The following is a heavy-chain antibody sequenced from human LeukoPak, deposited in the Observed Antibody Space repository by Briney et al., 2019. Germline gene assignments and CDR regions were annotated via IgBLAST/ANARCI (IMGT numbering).Heavy chain of an antibody. CDR3: ARGGYCSSTSCYYFDY. D-gene: IGHD2-2*01. J-gene: IGHJ4*02. CDR2: IYSGGST. Sequence: GGSLRLSCAASGFTVSSNYMSWVRQAPGKGLEWVSIIYSGGSTYYADYAKGRFTISRDNSRNTLFLQMNSLRAEDTAVYYCARGGYCSSTSCYYFDYWGQGTLVTVSS. CDR1: GFTVSSNY. V-gene: IGHV3-53*01.